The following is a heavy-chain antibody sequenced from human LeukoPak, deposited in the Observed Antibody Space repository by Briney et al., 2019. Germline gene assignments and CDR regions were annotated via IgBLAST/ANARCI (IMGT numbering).Heavy chain of an antibody. CDR2: IYYSGST. CDR3: ARSGYSYGPSLDY. Sequence: PSETLSLTCTVSGGSISSYYWSWIRQPPGKGLEWIGYIYYSGSTNYNSSLKSRVTISVDTSKNQFSLKLSSVTAADTAVYYCARSGYSYGPSLDYWGQGTLVTVSS. CDR1: GGSISSYY. V-gene: IGHV4-59*08. J-gene: IGHJ4*02. D-gene: IGHD5-18*01.